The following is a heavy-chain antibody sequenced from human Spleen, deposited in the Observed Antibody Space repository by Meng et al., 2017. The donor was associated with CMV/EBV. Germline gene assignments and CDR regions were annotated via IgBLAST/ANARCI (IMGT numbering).Heavy chain of an antibody. Sequence: ASVKVSCKASGYPYTSYGITWVRQAPGQGLEWMGWINPNSGGTNYAQKFQGRVTMTRDTSISTAYMELSRLRSDDTAVYYCALDSSSWYCFDYWGQGTLVTVSS. V-gene: IGHV1-2*02. CDR2: INPNSGGT. J-gene: IGHJ4*02. CDR3: ALDSSSWYCFDY. D-gene: IGHD6-13*01. CDR1: GYPYTSYG.